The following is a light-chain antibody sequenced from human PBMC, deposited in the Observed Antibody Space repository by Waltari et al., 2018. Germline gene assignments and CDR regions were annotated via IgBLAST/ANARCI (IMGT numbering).Light chain of an antibody. CDR3: AAWDDSLNGYL. V-gene: IGLV1-44*01. CDR2: SDN. Sequence: QSVLTQAPSASGTPGQRVTISCSGSSSNIGSNTVNWYQQLPGTAPKLLIYSDNQRPAGVPDRFSVSKSGTSASLAISGLQSEDEADYYCAAWDDSLNGYLFGTGTKVTVL. CDR1: SSNIGSNT. J-gene: IGLJ1*01.